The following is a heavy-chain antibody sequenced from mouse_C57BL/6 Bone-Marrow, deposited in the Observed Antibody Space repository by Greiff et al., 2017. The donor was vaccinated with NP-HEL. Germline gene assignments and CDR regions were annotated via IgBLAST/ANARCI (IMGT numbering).Heavy chain of an antibody. J-gene: IGHJ4*01. Sequence: EVQRVESEGGLVQPGSSMKLSCTASGFTFSDYYMAWVRQVPEKGLEWVANINYDGSSTYYLDSLKSRFIISRDNAKNILYLQMSSLKSEYTATYYCARDWGGTSQARGAMDYWGQGTSVTVSS. CDR1: GFTFSDYY. D-gene: IGHD3-2*02. CDR2: INYDGSST. V-gene: IGHV5-16*01. CDR3: ARDWGGTSQARGAMDY.